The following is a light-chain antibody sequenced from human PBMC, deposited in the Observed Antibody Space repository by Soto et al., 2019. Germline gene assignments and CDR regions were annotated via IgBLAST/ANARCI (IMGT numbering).Light chain of an antibody. Sequence: EIVMTQSPATLSVSPGERATLSCRASQSVSSKLAWFQQKPGQAPSLLIYGVSTRATGVPVRFSGSGSGTESTLTINSLQSEDFGVYYCQQYNNWPHTFGQGTKVDIK. CDR1: QSVSSK. CDR3: QQYNNWPHT. J-gene: IGKJ2*01. V-gene: IGKV3-15*01. CDR2: GVS.